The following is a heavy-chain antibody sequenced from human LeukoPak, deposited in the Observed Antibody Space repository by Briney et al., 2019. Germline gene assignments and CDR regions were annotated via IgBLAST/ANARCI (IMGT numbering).Heavy chain of an antibody. D-gene: IGHD6-19*01. CDR1: GFTFSNYG. Sequence: GGSLRLSCAASGFTFSNYGIHWVRQAPGKGLEWVAFIQYDGSNKYYADSVKGRFTISRDNSKNSLYLQMNRLRAEDTAVYYCARDPGYSSGWFTPGYFDLWGRGTLVTVSS. J-gene: IGHJ2*01. CDR2: IQYDGSNK. V-gene: IGHV3-30*02. CDR3: ARDPGYSSGWFTPGYFDL.